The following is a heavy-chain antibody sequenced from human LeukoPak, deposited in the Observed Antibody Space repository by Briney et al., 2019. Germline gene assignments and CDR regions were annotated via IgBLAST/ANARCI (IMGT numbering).Heavy chain of an antibody. Sequence: GGSLRLSCAASGFTFSSYSMNWVRQTPGKGLEWVSYISSSSSTIYYADSVKGRFTISRDNAKNSLYLQMNSLRAEDTAVYYCARGGVGCDYVWGSYRGAFDIWGQGTMVTVSS. CDR3: ARGGVGCDYVWGSYRGAFDI. CDR2: ISSSSSTI. J-gene: IGHJ3*02. V-gene: IGHV3-48*01. CDR1: GFTFSSYS. D-gene: IGHD3-16*02.